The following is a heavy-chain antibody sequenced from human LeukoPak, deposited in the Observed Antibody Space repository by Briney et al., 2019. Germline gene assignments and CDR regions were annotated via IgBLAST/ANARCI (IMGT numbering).Heavy chain of an antibody. D-gene: IGHD6-13*01. J-gene: IGHJ6*03. V-gene: IGHV3-7*01. CDR2: IKQDGSEK. CDR1: GFTVKDNF. CDR3: ARDRSVAPGTRGYYYYMDV. Sequence: GGSLRLSCAASGFTVKDNFMSWVRQAPGKGLEWVANIKQDGSEKYYVDSVKGRFTISRDNAKNSLFLQMNSLRAEDTAVYYCARDRSVAPGTRGYYYYMDVWGKGTTVTVSS.